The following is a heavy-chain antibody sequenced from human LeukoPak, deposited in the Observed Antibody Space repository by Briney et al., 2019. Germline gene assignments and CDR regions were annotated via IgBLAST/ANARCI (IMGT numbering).Heavy chain of an antibody. J-gene: IGHJ4*02. D-gene: IGHD2-15*01. CDR1: GGSISSYY. CDR3: ARGPHSPRARGPVDY. CDR2: IYYSGST. V-gene: IGHV4-59*12. Sequence: PSETLSLTCTVSGGSISSYYWSWIRQPPGKGLEWIGYIYYSGSTNYNPSLKSRVTISVDTSKNQLSLKLSSVTAADTAVYYCARGPHSPRARGPVDYWGQGTLVTVSS.